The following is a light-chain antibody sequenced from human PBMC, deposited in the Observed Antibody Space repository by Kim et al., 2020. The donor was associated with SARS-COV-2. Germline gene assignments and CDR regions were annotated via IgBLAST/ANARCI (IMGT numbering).Light chain of an antibody. CDR2: GAS. CDR1: QSVYNTY. V-gene: IGKV3-20*01. J-gene: IGKJ4*01. CDR3: QQYATLPLT. Sequence: SPGESATLSCRASQSVYNTYLAWYQQKPGQAPRLLISGASSRVTGIPDRFSGSGSGTDFALTISRLEPEDSAVYYCQQYATLPLTFGGGTKVDIK.